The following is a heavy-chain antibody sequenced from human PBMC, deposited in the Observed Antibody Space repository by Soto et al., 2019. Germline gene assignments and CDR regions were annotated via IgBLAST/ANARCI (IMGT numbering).Heavy chain of an antibody. CDR1: GFTFSSYA. V-gene: IGHV3-23*01. CDR2: ISGSGGST. Sequence: PGGSLRLSCAASGFTFSSYAMSWVRQAPGKGLEWVSAISGSGGSTYYADSVKGRFTISRDNSKNTLYLQMNSLRAEDTAVYYCAKSWELLPAIYYYYYGMDVWGQGTTVTVSS. D-gene: IGHD1-26*01. J-gene: IGHJ6*02. CDR3: AKSWELLPAIYYYYYGMDV.